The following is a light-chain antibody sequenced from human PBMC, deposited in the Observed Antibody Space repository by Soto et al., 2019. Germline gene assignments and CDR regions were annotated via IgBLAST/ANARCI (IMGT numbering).Light chain of an antibody. Sequence: DIQMTQSPSSLSASVGDRVTITCRASQSIRRFLNWYQQKPGKAPKLLIYSASTLESGVPSRFSGSGSGTGFTLTISSLQPEDFATYDCQQSYITPVTFGQGTRVEFK. CDR2: SAS. J-gene: IGKJ5*01. V-gene: IGKV1-39*01. CDR1: QSIRRF. CDR3: QQSYITPVT.